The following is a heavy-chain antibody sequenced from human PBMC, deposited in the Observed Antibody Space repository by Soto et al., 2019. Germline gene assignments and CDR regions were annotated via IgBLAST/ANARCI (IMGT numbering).Heavy chain of an antibody. Sequence: ASVKVSCKASGYTFTGYYMHWVRQAPGQGLEWMGWINPNSGGTNYAQKFQGWVTMTRDTSISTAYMELSRLRSDDTAVYYCARGTGIWFGRLFMRDYFEYWGQGTLVNVSS. CDR2: INPNSGGT. D-gene: IGHD3-10*01. CDR3: ARGTGIWFGRLFMRDYFEY. CDR1: GYTFTGYY. J-gene: IGHJ4*02. V-gene: IGHV1-2*04.